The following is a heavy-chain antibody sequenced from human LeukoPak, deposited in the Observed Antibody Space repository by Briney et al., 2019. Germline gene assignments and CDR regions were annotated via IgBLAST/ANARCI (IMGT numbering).Heavy chain of an antibody. D-gene: IGHD6-13*01. CDR2: MKYDGSEK. V-gene: IGHV3-7*01. CDR1: GFTFSSYW. Sequence: GGSLRLSCAASGFTFSSYWMSWGRQAPGKGLEWVANMKYDGSEKYYGDSVKGRFTISRANAKNSLYLKMNSLRAEDTAVYYCARDIEAAGLFLDYWGQGTLVTVSS. CDR3: ARDIEAAGLFLDY. J-gene: IGHJ4*02.